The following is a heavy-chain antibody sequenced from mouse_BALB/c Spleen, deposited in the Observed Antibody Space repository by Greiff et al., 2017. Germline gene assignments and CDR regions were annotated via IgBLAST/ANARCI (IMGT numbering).Heavy chain of an antibody. Sequence: QGQLQQPGAELVKPGASVKLSCKASGYTFTSYWMHWVKQRPGQGLEWIGEINPSNGRTNYNEKFKSKATLTVDKSSSTAYMQLSSLTSEDSAVYYCARGVAYWGQGTLVTVSA. V-gene: IGHV1S81*02. CDR1: GYTFTSYW. CDR3: ARGVAY. J-gene: IGHJ3*01. CDR2: INPSNGRT.